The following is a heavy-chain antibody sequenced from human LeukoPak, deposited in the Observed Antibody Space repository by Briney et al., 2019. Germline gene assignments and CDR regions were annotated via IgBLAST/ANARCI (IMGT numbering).Heavy chain of an antibody. CDR2: INPSGGST. D-gene: IGHD3-22*01. CDR1: GYTFTSYY. CDR3: ARGSSTYYYDSSGYPHYYYYYMDV. V-gene: IGHV1-46*01. J-gene: IGHJ6*03. Sequence: ASVKVSCKASGYTFTSYYMHWVRQAPGQGLEWMGIINPSGGSTSYAQKFQGRVTMTRNTSISTAYMELSSLRSEDTAVYYCARGSSTYYYDSSGYPHYYYYYMDVWGKGTTVTISS.